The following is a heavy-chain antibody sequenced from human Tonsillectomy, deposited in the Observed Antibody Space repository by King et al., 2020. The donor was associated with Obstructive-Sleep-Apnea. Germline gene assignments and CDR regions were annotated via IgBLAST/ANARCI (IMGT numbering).Heavy chain of an antibody. J-gene: IGHJ4*02. D-gene: IGHD6-6*01. V-gene: IGHV3-23*01. CDR2: ISGSGGST. CDR3: AKRQLVPEGYFDY. CDR1: GFTFSSFA. Sequence: PLQESGGGLVQPGGSLRLSCAASGFTFSSFAMSWVRQAPGKGLEWVSGISGSGGSTYYADSVKGRFTISRDNSRNTLYLQMNSLRAEDRALYFCAKRQLVPEGYFDYWGQGTLVTVSS.